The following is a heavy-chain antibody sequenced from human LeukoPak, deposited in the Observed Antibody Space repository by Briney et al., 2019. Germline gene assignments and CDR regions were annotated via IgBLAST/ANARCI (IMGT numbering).Heavy chain of an antibody. J-gene: IGHJ4*02. D-gene: IGHD3-22*01. V-gene: IGHV3-23*01. CDR2: ISGSGGST. CDR3: AKESASGYDSSGYFDY. CDR1: GFTFSSYA. Sequence: GGSLRLSCAASGFTFSSYAMRWVRQAPGKGLEWVSAISGSGGSTYYADSVKGRFTISRDNSKNTLYLQMNSLRAEDTAVYYCAKESASGYDSSGYFDYWGQGTLVTVSS.